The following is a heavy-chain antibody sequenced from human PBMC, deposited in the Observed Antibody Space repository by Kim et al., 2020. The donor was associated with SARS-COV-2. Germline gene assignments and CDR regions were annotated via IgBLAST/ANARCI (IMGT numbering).Heavy chain of an antibody. V-gene: IGHV3-30*16. J-gene: IGHJ4*02. Sequence: DSVKGRFTISRGDSKNTVYLELNSLREEDSAVYYCATEGGTSGRCGYFDSWGQGTLVTVSS. D-gene: IGHD2-15*01. CDR3: ATEGGTSGRCGYFDS.